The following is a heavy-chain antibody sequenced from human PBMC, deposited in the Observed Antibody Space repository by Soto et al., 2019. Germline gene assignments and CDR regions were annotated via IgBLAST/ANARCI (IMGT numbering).Heavy chain of an antibody. J-gene: IGHJ6*03. D-gene: IGHD3-3*01. V-gene: IGHV3-33*01. CDR2: IWYDGSNK. CDR1: GFTFSSYG. Sequence: QVQLVESGGGVVQPGRSLRLSCAASGFTFSSYGMHWVRQAPGKGLEWVAVIWYDGSNKYYADSVKGRFTISRDNSKNTLYLQMNSLRAEDTAVYYCARGYYDFWSGYKREKNSSSWPPYYYYMDVWGKGTTVTVSS. CDR3: ARGYYDFWSGYKREKNSSSWPPYYYYMDV.